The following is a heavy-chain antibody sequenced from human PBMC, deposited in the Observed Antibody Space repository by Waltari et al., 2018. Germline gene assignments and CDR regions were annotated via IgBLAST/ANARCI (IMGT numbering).Heavy chain of an antibody. CDR3: ARDVDHDYIWGSYRQPFDY. Sequence: QLQLQESGPGLVKPSETLSLTCTVSGGSISSSSYYWGWIRQPPGKGLEWIGSIYYSGSTYYNPSLKSRVTISVDTSKNQFSLKLSSVTAADTAVYYCARDVDHDYIWGSYRQPFDYWGQGTLVTVSS. J-gene: IGHJ4*02. V-gene: IGHV4-39*07. D-gene: IGHD3-16*02. CDR1: GGSISSSSYY. CDR2: IYYSGST.